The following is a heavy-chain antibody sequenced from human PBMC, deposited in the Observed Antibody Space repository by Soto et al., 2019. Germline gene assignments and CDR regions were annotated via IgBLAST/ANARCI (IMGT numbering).Heavy chain of an antibody. V-gene: IGHV4-30-2*01. CDR2: IYHSGTT. J-gene: IGHJ3*01. CDR1: GESISGGGYS. CDR3: ASSVDSTGWHDAFDV. Sequence: QLLLQESGSGLLKPSQTLSLTCAVSGESISGGGYSWSWIRQPPGGGLGWIGYIYHSGTTYSNPSLQSRLTMSVDRSKNQFSLKLNSVTAADTALYYCASSVDSTGWHDAFDVWGRGTLVTVSS. D-gene: IGHD6-19*01.